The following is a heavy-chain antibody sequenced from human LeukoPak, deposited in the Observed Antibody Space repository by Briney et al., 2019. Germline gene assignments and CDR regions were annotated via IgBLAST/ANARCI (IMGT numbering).Heavy chain of an antibody. J-gene: IGHJ3*02. D-gene: IGHD5-18*01. CDR3: ARATRTAVADAFDI. V-gene: IGHV4-59*01. CDR1: GGSISSYY. CDR2: IYYSGST. Sequence: SETLSLTCTVPGGSISSYYWGWIRQPPGKGLEWIGYIYYSGSTNYNPSLKSRVTISVDTSKNQFSLKLSSVTAADTAVYYCARATRTAVADAFDIWGQGTMVTVSS.